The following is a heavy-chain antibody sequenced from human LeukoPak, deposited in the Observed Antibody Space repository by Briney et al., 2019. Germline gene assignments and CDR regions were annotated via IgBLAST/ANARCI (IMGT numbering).Heavy chain of an antibody. V-gene: IGHV3-23*01. J-gene: IGHJ4*02. D-gene: IGHD3-10*01. CDR1: GFTFSIYA. CDR2: ISGSGGST. CDR3: ARGDTMVRGVITVVY. Sequence: PGGSLRLSCAASGFTFSIYAMSWVRQAPGKGREWVSAISGSGGSTYYADSVKGRFTISRDNSKNSLYLQMNSLRAEDTAVYYCARGDTMVRGVITVVYWGQGTLVTVSS.